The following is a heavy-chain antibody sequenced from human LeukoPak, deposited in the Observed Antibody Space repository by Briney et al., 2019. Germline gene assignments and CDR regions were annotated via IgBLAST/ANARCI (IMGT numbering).Heavy chain of an antibody. D-gene: IGHD4-23*01. CDR3: ARGGVTPFLSDDAFDI. J-gene: IGHJ3*02. CDR1: GFTFDDYG. Sequence: GGSLRLSCAASGFTFDDYGMSWVRQVPGKGLEWVSGINWNGGITGYVDSVKGRFTVSRDNAKNTLYLQMNSLRAEDTAVYYCARGGVTPFLSDDAFDIWGQGTMVTVSS. CDR2: INWNGGIT. V-gene: IGHV3-20*04.